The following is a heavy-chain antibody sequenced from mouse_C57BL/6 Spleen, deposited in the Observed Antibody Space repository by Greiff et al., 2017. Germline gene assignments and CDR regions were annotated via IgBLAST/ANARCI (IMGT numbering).Heavy chain of an antibody. CDR3: TSSGTTVVAEGYAMPY. V-gene: IGHV1-15*01. CDR2: IDPETGGT. D-gene: IGHD1-1*01. Sequence: VKLVESGAELVRPGASVTLSCKASGYTFTDYEMHWVKQTPVHGLEWIGAIDPETGGTAYNQKFKGKAILTADKSSSTAYMELRSLTSEDSAVXYCTSSGTTVVAEGYAMPYWGQGTSVTVSS. CDR1: GYTFTDYE. J-gene: IGHJ4*01.